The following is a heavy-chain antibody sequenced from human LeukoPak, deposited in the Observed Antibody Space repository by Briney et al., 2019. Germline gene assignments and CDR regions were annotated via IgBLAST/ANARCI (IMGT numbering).Heavy chain of an antibody. J-gene: IGHJ4*02. CDR2: INHDGSDI. CDR1: GFTVSTYV. V-gene: IGHV3-74*01. D-gene: IGHD5-24*01. CDR3: VRDSNFKIDY. Sequence: GGSLRLSCAVSGFTVSTYVMHWVRRAPGEGLVWVSRINHDGSDISYADSVKGRSTVSRDNAKNTLYLQMNSLRADDTAIYYCVRDSNFKIDYWGQGTLVTVSS.